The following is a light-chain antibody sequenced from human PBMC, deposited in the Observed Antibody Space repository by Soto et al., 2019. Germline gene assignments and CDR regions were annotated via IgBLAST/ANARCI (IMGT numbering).Light chain of an antibody. CDR1: QNINSW. CDR2: DAS. J-gene: IGKJ1*01. CDR3: QQYNSYSEA. V-gene: IGKV1-5*01. Sequence: IHMTQSPSTLSASVGERVTITFRASQNINSWLAWYQQKPGKAPNLLIYDASTLESGVPSRFSGSGSGTEFTLTISSLQPDDFATYYCQQYNSYSEAFGQRTKVDIK.